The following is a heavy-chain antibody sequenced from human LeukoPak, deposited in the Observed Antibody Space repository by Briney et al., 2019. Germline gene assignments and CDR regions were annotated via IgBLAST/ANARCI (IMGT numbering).Heavy chain of an antibody. CDR2: IIPIFGTA. D-gene: IGHD1-1*01. Sequence: GASVKVSCKASGATFTSYAISWVRQAPGQGLEWMGGIIPIFGTANYAQKFQGRVTITADESTSTAYMELSSLRSEDTAVYYCAREIGTIWKDAFDIWGQGTMVTVSS. CDR3: AREIGTIWKDAFDI. CDR1: GATFTSYA. J-gene: IGHJ3*02. V-gene: IGHV1-69*13.